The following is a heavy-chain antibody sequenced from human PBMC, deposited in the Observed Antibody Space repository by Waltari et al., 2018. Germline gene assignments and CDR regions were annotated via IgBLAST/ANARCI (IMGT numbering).Heavy chain of an antibody. Sequence: EVQLVESGGGLVQPGGSLRLSCAASGFTFSSYSMNWVRQAPGKGLEWVSYISSSSTIYYADSVKGRFTISIDNAKNSLYLQMNSLRAEDTAVYYCARDPRGSGSKWGQGTLVTVSS. D-gene: IGHD3-10*01. CDR3: ARDPRGSGSK. CDR2: ISSSSTI. J-gene: IGHJ4*02. V-gene: IGHV3-48*01. CDR1: GFTFSSYS.